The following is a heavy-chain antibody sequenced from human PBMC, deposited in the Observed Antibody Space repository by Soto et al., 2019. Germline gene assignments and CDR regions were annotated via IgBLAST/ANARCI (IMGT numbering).Heavy chain of an antibody. J-gene: IGHJ5*01. Sequence: QVQLQESGPGLVKPSETLSLTCTVSGGSISSYYWSWIRQPPGKGLEWIGFIFYSGSTSYNPSLKSRVTISIDTSEYQFPLKLNSVTAADTAVYYCASMIGDPVLSFDSWGQGTLVAVSS. CDR3: ASMIGDPVLSFDS. V-gene: IGHV4-59*01. CDR2: IFYSGST. CDR1: GGSISSYY. D-gene: IGHD3-10*02.